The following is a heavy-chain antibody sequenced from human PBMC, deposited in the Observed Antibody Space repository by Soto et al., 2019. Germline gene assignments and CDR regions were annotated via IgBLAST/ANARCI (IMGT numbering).Heavy chain of an antibody. D-gene: IGHD6-6*01. CDR1: GYTFTSYG. CDR2: ISAYNGNT. J-gene: IGHJ6*03. CDR3: ERGNIAARTYYYYMDV. V-gene: IGHV1-18*01. Sequence: ASVKVSCKASGYTFTSYGISWVRQAPGQGLEWMGWISAYNGNTNYAQKLQGRVTMTTDTSTSTAYMELRSLRSDDTAVYYCERGNIAARTYYYYMDVWGKGYTVTVS.